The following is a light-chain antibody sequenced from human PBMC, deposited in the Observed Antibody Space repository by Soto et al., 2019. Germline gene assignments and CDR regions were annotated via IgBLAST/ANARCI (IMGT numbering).Light chain of an antibody. Sequence: ETVMTQSPATLSVSPGERATLSCRASQSVSSNLAWYQQEPGQSPRLLIYGASTRATGIPAKSSGSGSGTQFTLTISGLQSEESAVYYCQHSKHWLWTFGQGTKV. CDR3: QHSKHWLWT. CDR2: GAS. J-gene: IGKJ1*01. V-gene: IGKV3-15*01. CDR1: QSVSSN.